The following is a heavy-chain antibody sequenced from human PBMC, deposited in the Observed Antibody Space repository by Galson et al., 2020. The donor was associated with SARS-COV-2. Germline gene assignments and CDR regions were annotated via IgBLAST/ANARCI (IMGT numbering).Heavy chain of an antibody. D-gene: IGHD2-2*01. CDR3: ARMGYCSSTSCYYYYYGMDV. J-gene: IGHJ6*02. CDR1: GFTFSDNY. V-gene: IGHV3-11*01. Sequence: GRSLRHSCPDSGFTFSDNYMSWIRQAPGKGLEWVSYISSSGSTIYYADSVKGRFTISRDNAKNSLYLQMNSLRAEDTAVYYCARMGYCSSTSCYYYYYGMDVWGQGTTVTVSS. CDR2: ISSSGSTI.